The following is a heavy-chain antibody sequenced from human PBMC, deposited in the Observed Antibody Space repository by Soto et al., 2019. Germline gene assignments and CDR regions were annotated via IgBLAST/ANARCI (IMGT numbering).Heavy chain of an antibody. CDR1: GFSLSTNGVG. CDR3: AHRSDGTPAFGSGTFYNWFDP. D-gene: IGHD3-10*01. Sequence: QITLKESGPTLVKPTQTLTLTCTFSGFSLSTNGVGVGWIRQPPGKALEWLALIYWDDDKRYSPSLKSRLTITKDTSKNQVVLTMTNMDPVDTATYYCAHRSDGTPAFGSGTFYNWFDPWGQGTLVTVSS. CDR2: IYWDDDK. J-gene: IGHJ5*02. V-gene: IGHV2-5*02.